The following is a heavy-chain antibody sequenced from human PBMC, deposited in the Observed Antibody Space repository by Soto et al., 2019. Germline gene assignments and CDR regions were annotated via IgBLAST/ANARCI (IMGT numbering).Heavy chain of an antibody. Sequence: SETLSLTCTVSGGSIISGGYYWSWIRQHPGKGLEWIGYIYYSGSTYYNPSLKSRVTISVDTSKNQFSLKLSSVTAADTAVYYCARDSSSSRYYYYGMDVWGQGTTVTVSS. D-gene: IGHD6-6*01. CDR1: GGSIISGGYY. V-gene: IGHV4-31*03. CDR2: IYYSGST. J-gene: IGHJ6*02. CDR3: ARDSSSSRYYYYGMDV.